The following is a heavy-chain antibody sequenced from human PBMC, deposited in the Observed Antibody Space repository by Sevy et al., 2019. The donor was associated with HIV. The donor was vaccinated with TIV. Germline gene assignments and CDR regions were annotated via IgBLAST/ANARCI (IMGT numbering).Heavy chain of an antibody. V-gene: IGHV3-48*01. CDR1: GFTFSDYG. CDR3: ARVGLDF. CDR2: ISGNSDTI. J-gene: IGHJ3*01. Sequence: GGALRLSCAASGFTFSDYGMNWVRQTPGKGLEWLSYISGNSDTIYLGDSVRGRFTISRDNAKNSLYLQMNSLRAEDTALYYCARVGLDFWGRGTMVTVSS.